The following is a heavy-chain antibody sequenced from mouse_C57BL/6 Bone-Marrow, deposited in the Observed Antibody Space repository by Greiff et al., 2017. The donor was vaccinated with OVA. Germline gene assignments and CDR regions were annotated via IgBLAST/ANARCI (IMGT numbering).Heavy chain of an antibody. D-gene: IGHD1-1*01. Sequence: QVQLQQSGAELARPGASVKLSCKASGYTFTSYGISWVKQRTGQGLEWIGEIYPRSGNTNYNEKFKGKATLTADKPYSTAYMDLRSLTTEDSSVYVCARSPPITAVVAPGFAYWGQGTLVTVSA. V-gene: IGHV1-81*01. CDR3: ARSPPITAVVAPGFAY. CDR1: GYTFTSYG. CDR2: IYPRSGNT. J-gene: IGHJ3*01.